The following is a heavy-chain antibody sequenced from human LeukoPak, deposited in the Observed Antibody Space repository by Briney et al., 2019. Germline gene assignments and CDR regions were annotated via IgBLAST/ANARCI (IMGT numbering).Heavy chain of an antibody. CDR3: ARALNGYFDS. V-gene: IGHV4-38-2*01. CDR2: IYHSGST. D-gene: IGHD2-8*01. J-gene: IGHJ4*02. Sequence: SETLSLTCAVSGYSISSGYYWGWIRQPPGKGLEWVGTIYHSGSTYYNPSLKSRDTISLDTSKNQFSLKLSSVTAADTAVYYCARALNGYFDSWGQGTLVTVSS. CDR1: GYSISSGYY.